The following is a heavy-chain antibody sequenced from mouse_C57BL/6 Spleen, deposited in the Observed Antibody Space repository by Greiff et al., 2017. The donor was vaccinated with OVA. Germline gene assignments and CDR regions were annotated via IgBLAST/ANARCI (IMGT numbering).Heavy chain of an antibody. Sequence: QVQLQQSGAELVRPGASVKLSCKASGYTFTDYYINWVKQRPGQGLEWIARIYPGSGNTYYNEKFKGKATLTAEKSSSTAYMQLSSLTSEDSAVYCCARGDYGSSKGYFEVWGTGTTVTVSS. CDR3: ARGDYGSSKGYFEV. D-gene: IGHD1-1*01. J-gene: IGHJ1*03. CDR1: GYTFTDYY. V-gene: IGHV1-76*01. CDR2: IYPGSGNT.